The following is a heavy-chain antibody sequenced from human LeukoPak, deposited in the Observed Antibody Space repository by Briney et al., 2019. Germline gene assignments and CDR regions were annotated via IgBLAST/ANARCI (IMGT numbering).Heavy chain of an antibody. CDR2: ISWNSGSI. Sequence: GGSLRLSCAASGFTFDDYAMHWVRQAPGQGLEWVSGISWNSGSIGYADSVKGRFTISRDNAKNSLYLQMNSLRAEDTALYYCAKDGYSSGWYHFDYWGQGTLVTVSS. CDR3: AKDGYSSGWYHFDY. V-gene: IGHV3-9*01. J-gene: IGHJ4*02. CDR1: GFTFDDYA. D-gene: IGHD6-19*01.